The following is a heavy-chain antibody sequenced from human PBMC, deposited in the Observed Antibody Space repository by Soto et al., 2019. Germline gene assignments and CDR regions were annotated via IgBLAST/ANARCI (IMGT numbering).Heavy chain of an antibody. V-gene: IGHV1-69*13. D-gene: IGHD6-13*01. CDR2: IIPIFGTA. Sequence: RASVKVSCKASGGTFSSYAISWVRQAPGQGLEWMGGIIPIFGTANYAQKFQGRVTITADESTSTAYMELSSLRSEDTAVYYCARDDGRSSSWSFDYWGQGTLVTVSS. CDR3: ARDDGRSSSWSFDY. J-gene: IGHJ4*02. CDR1: GGTFSSYA.